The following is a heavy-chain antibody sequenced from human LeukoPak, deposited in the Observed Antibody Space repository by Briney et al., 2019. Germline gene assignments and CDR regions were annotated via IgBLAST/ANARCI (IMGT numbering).Heavy chain of an antibody. J-gene: IGHJ4*02. CDR3: ARDRSGSSPIDY. CDR2: ISSSSTI. Sequence: PGGSLRLSCAASGFTFGSYAMGWVRQAPGKGLEWVSYISSSSTIYYADSVKGRFTISRDNAKNSLYLQMNSLRAEDTAVYYCARDRSGSSPIDYWGQGTLVTVSS. CDR1: GFTFGSYA. D-gene: IGHD1-26*01. V-gene: IGHV3-48*04.